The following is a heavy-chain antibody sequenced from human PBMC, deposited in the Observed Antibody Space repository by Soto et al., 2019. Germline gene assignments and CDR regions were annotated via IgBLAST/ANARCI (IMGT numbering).Heavy chain of an antibody. CDR3: ASDLGTMVRGVIMGTWYYYGMDV. CDR2: ISAYNGKT. D-gene: IGHD3-10*01. J-gene: IGHJ6*02. V-gene: IGHV1-18*04. CDR1: GYTFTSYG. Sequence: ASVKVSFKASGYTFTSYGISWVRQAPGQGLEWMGCISAYNGKTNCAQKLQGRVTMTTETSPSTAYMELRSLRSEDTAVYYCASDLGTMVRGVIMGTWYYYGMDVWGQGTTVTVS.